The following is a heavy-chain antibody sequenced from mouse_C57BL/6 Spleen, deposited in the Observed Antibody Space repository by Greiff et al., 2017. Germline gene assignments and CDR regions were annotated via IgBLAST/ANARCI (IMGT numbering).Heavy chain of an antibody. V-gene: IGHV14-4*01. J-gene: IGHJ1*03. CDR2: IDPENGDT. Sequence: VQLQQSGAELVRPGASVKLSCTASGFNIKDDYMHWVKQRPEQGLEWIGWIDPENGDTEYASKFQGKATITADPSSNTAYLQLSSLTSEDTAVYYCTLITTVVDWYFDVWGTGTTVTVSS. D-gene: IGHD1-1*01. CDR3: TLITTVVDWYFDV. CDR1: GFNIKDDY.